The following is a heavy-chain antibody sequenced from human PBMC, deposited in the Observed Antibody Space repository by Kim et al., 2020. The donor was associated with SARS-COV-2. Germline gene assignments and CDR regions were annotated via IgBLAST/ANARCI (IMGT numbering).Heavy chain of an antibody. CDR2: IKADGSGN. Sequence: GGSLRLSCAASGFTFSNNSMSWVRQAPGRGLEWVSNIKADGSGNYYMDSVKGRFTISRDNANNSLYLQMNSLRAEDTAVYYCARVAAGNRWLAYAMDGGG. CDR3: ARVAAGNRWLAYAMDG. J-gene: IGHJ6*01. V-gene: IGHV3-7*01. CDR1: GFTFSNNS. D-gene: IGHD2-15*01.